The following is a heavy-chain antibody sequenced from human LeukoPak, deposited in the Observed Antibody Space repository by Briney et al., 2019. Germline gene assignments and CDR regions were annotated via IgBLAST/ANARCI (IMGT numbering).Heavy chain of an antibody. D-gene: IGHD3-10*01. CDR1: GFTFSTYA. Sequence: TGGSLRLSCAASGFTFSTYAMHWVRQAPGKGLEWVAVISYDGSNKYYADSVKGRFTISRDNSKNTLYLQMNSLRAEDTAVYYCASTAQGAVRGVMNPDYWGQGTLVTVSS. J-gene: IGHJ4*02. CDR3: ASTAQGAVRGVMNPDY. CDR2: ISYDGSNK. V-gene: IGHV3-30*14.